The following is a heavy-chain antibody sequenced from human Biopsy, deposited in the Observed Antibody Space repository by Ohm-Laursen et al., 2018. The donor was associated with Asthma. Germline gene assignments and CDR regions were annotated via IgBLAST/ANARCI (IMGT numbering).Heavy chain of an antibody. J-gene: IGHJ4*02. CDR1: GYTFNRYI. V-gene: IGHV1-3*04. CDR2: VNTASQDT. Sequence: VSSVKVSCKTSGYTFNRYIMHWVRQAPGQRLEWMGLVNTASQDTVYSQKFQGRVSITRDTSASSAYMELSSLNFADTAVYYCARNAGAGTFDFWGQGTLVTVSS. CDR3: ARNAGAGTFDF. D-gene: IGHD1-14*01.